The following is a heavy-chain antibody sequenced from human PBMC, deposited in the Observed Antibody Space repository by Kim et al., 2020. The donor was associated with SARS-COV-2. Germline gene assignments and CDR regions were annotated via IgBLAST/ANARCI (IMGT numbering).Heavy chain of an antibody. Sequence: SETLSLTCAVYGGSFSGYYWSWIRQPPGKGLEWIGEINHSGSTNYNPSLKSRVTISVDTSKNQFSLKLSSVTAADTAVYYCARGWGHYYGSGSYYNYYYGMDVWGQGTTVTVSS. V-gene: IGHV4-34*01. CDR3: ARGWGHYYGSGSYYNYYYGMDV. CDR2: INHSGST. D-gene: IGHD3-10*01. CDR1: GGSFSGYY. J-gene: IGHJ6*02.